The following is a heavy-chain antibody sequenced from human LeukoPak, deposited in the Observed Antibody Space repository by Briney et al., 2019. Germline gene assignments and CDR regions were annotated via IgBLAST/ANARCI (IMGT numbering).Heavy chain of an antibody. CDR1: GFTFSSYW. Sequence: GGSLRLSCAASGFTFSSYWMSWVRQAPGKGLEWVANIKQDGSEKYYVDSVKGRFTISRDNAKNSLYLQMNSLRAEDTAVYYCARDRETYSNNWFDPWGRGTLVTVSS. J-gene: IGHJ5*02. CDR2: IKQDGSEK. D-gene: IGHD2-15*01. CDR3: ARDRETYSNNWFDP. V-gene: IGHV3-7*01.